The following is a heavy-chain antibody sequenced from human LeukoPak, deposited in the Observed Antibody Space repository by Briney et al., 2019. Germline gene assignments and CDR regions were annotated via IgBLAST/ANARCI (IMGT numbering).Heavy chain of an antibody. CDR3: ARLRSKYWFDP. D-gene: IGHD4-11*01. Sequence: GGSLRLSCAASGFTFSSYSMNWVRQAPGKGLEWVSYISSSSNTIYYADSVKGRFTISRDNAKNSLYLQMNSLRADDTAVYYCARLRSKYWFDPWGQGTLVTVSS. CDR1: GFTFSSYS. V-gene: IGHV3-48*04. CDR2: ISSSSNTI. J-gene: IGHJ5*02.